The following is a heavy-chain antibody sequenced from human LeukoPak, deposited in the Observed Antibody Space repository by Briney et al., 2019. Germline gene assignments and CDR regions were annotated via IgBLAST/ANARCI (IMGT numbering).Heavy chain of an antibody. V-gene: IGHV3-21*01. CDR2: ISSGSGYR. CDR3: ARVGPGNNYMDV. CDR1: GFTPSSYS. Sequence: GGSLRLSCAASGFTPSSYSMNWVRQAPGKGLEWVSSISSGSGYRCYADSVKGRFTISRDNAKNSLYLQMNSLRAEDTAVYYCARVGPGNNYMDVWGKGTTVTVSS. D-gene: IGHD1-1*01. J-gene: IGHJ6*03.